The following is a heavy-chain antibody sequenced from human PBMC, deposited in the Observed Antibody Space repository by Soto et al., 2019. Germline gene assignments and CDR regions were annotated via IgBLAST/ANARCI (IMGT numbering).Heavy chain of an antibody. CDR2: IYPGVSDT. D-gene: IGHD3-10*01. J-gene: IGHJ4*02. CDR3: ARRDVLLWFGESNYLDY. V-gene: IGHV5-51*01. CDR1: GYSFTSYW. Sequence: GESLKISCKGSGYSFTSYWIGWVRQMPGKGLEWMGIIYPGVSDTRYSPSFQGQVTIPADKSISTAYLQWSSLKASDTAMYYCARRDVLLWFGESNYLDYWGQGTLVTVSS.